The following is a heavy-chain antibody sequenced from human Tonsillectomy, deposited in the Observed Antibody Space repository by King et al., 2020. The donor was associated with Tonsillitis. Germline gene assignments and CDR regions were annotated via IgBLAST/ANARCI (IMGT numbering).Heavy chain of an antibody. CDR3: SRRWGKSFYFFDS. Sequence: VQLVESGAELKKPGASLKASCKTSGYTFTNDYFEWVRQAPGQGLDWLGLIYSNNRVTNYSQNFQGRVPLTRDTSISTAYMDLSSLTSDASAVYFCSRRWGKSFYFFDSWGQGTLVTVSS. D-gene: IGHD2/OR15-2a*01. V-gene: IGHV1-2*02. CDR1: GYTFTNDY. J-gene: IGHJ4*02. CDR2: IYSNNRVT.